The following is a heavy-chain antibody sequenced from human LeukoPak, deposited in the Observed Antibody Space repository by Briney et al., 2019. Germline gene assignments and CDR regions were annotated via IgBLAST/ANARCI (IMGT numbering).Heavy chain of an antibody. CDR3: ARVDSSGYHEPFDY. D-gene: IGHD3-22*01. J-gene: IGHJ4*02. V-gene: IGHV4-4*07. CDR1: GGSISRYY. Sequence: SETLSLTCTVSGGSISRYYWSWIRQPAGKGLEWIGRIYTSGSTNYNPSLKSRVTMSVDTSKNQFSLKLSSVTAADTAVYYCARVDSSGYHEPFDYWGQGTLVTVSS. CDR2: IYTSGST.